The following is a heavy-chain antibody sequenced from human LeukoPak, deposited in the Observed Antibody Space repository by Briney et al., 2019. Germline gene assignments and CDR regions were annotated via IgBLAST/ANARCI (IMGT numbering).Heavy chain of an antibody. CDR1: GFAFSTYT. Sequence: GGSLGLSCAASGFAFSTYTMNWVRQAPGKGLEWLSSISSGSGTIYYADSVKGRFTISRDNAKNSLYLQMNSLSDEDTAVYYCARARGFDLWGRGTLVTVSS. CDR3: ARARGFDL. V-gene: IGHV3-48*02. CDR2: ISSGSGTI. J-gene: IGHJ2*01.